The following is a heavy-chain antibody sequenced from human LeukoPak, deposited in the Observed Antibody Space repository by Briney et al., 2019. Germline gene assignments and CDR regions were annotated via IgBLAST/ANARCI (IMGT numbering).Heavy chain of an antibody. Sequence: GGSLRLSCAASGFTFSSYEMNWVRQAPGKGLEWVSYISSSGSTIYYADSVKGRFTISRDNAKNSLYLQMNSLRAEDTAVYYCARVPTYSDFWSGYTIDYWGQGTLVTVSS. CDR3: ARVPTYSDFWSGYTIDY. V-gene: IGHV3-48*03. CDR2: ISSSGSTI. CDR1: GFTFSSYE. D-gene: IGHD3-3*01. J-gene: IGHJ4*02.